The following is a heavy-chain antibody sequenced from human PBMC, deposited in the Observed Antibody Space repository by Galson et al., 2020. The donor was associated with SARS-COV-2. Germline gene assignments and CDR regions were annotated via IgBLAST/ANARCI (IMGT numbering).Heavy chain of an antibody. V-gene: IGHV4-34*01. CDR3: ARGHRGVVPSPVLGLGPFFSYYYMDV. CDR2: INIGGDT. Sequence: SETLSLTCAVYGGSFSGYSWTWIRQPPGKGLEWIGEINIGGDTTYSPSLRSRVTLSVDSSKNQFSLNLRSLTAADTALYYCARGHRGVVPSPVLGLGPFFSYYYMDVWAKGTAVTVSS. CDR1: GGSFSGYS. J-gene: IGHJ6*03. D-gene: IGHD3-10*01.